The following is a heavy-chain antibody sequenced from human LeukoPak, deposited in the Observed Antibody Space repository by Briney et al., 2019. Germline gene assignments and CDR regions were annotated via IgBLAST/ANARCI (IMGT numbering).Heavy chain of an antibody. CDR2: IYYSGST. CDR3: ATGTGNAFDY. D-gene: IGHD1-1*01. J-gene: IGHJ4*02. CDR1: GGSISSSSYY. Sequence: SETLSLTCTVSGGSISSSSYYWGWIRQPPGKGLEWIGSIYYSGSTYYNPSLKSRVTISVDTSKNQFSLKLSSVTAADTAAYYCATGTGNAFDYWGQGTLVTVSS. V-gene: IGHV4-39*07.